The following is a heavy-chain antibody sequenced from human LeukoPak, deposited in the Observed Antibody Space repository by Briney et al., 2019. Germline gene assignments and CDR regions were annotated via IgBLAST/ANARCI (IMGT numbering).Heavy chain of an antibody. D-gene: IGHD6-6*01. Sequence: PSETLSLTCAVYGGSFSGYYWSWLRQPPGKGLEWIGEINHSGSTNYNPSLKSRVTISVDTSKNHFSLKLSSVTAADTAVYYCARARTCSSSSSGCFSDYWGQGTLVTVSS. CDR2: INHSGST. CDR1: GGSFSGYY. CDR3: ARARTCSSSSSGCFSDY. J-gene: IGHJ4*02. V-gene: IGHV4-34*01.